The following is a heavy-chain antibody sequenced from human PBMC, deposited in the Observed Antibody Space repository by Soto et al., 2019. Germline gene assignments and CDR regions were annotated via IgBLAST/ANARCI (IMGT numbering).Heavy chain of an antibody. Sequence: PGGSLRLSCAASGFPFSRDEMNWVRQAPGKGVEGISYISGTGTTIYYADSVKGRCTFSRENAKDSLYLQMNSLRAEDTAVYCCARGPTKGYYYFDFWGQGALVTVSS. J-gene: IGHJ4*02. CDR1: GFPFSRDE. V-gene: IGHV3-48*03. D-gene: IGHD3-22*01. CDR3: ARGPTKGYYYFDF. CDR2: ISGTGTTI.